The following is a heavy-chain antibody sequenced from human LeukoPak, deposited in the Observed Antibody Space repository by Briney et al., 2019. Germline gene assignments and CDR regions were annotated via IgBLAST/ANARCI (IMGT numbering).Heavy chain of an antibody. D-gene: IGHD5-18*01. CDR1: GFTFSSYA. Sequence: GGSLRLSCAASGFTFSSYAMSWVRQAPGKGLEWVSAISGSGGSTYYADSVKGRFTISRDNSKNTLYLQMSSLRAEDTAVYYCAKDGYSYGYDWDAFDIWGQGTMVTVSS. CDR3: AKDGYSYGYDWDAFDI. V-gene: IGHV3-23*01. J-gene: IGHJ3*02. CDR2: ISGSGGST.